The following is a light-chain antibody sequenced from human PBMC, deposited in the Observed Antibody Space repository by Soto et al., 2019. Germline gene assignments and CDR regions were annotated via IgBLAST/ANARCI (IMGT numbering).Light chain of an antibody. CDR2: DDS. CDR3: QQYRSFSPWA. CDR1: QSVGGW. J-gene: IGKJ1*01. Sequence: DIQMTQSPSTLSASVGDRVTITCRASQSVGGWLAWYQQKPGKAPQLLIDDDSTLQSGVASRFSGSGSGTEFTLTISSLQPDDFAIYHYQQYRSFSPWAFGQGTKVEIK. V-gene: IGKV1-5*01.